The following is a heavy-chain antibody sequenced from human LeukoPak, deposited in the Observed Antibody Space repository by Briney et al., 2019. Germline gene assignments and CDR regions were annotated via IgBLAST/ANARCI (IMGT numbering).Heavy chain of an antibody. Sequence: ASVKVSCKASGGTFSSYAISWVRQAPGQGLEWMGGIIPIFGTANYAQKFQGRVTITADKSTSTAYMELSSLRSEDTAVYYCARVNIRIAVAGTYYYYGMDVWGQGTTVTVSS. J-gene: IGHJ6*02. CDR1: GGTFSSYA. CDR2: IIPIFGTA. D-gene: IGHD6-19*01. CDR3: ARVNIRIAVAGTYYYYGMDV. V-gene: IGHV1-69*06.